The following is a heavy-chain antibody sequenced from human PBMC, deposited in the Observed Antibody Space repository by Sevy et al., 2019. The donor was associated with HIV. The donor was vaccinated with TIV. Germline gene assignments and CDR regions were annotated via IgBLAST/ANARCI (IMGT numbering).Heavy chain of an antibody. Sequence: GESLKISCAASGFTFSSYAMSWVRQAPGKGLEWVSAISGSGGSTYYADSVKGRFTISRDNSKNTLYLQMNSLRAEDTAVYYCAKDGFGGVLNYYYYYMDVWGKGTTVTVSS. D-gene: IGHD3-16*01. J-gene: IGHJ6*03. CDR3: AKDGFGGVLNYYYYYMDV. CDR2: ISGSGGST. V-gene: IGHV3-23*01. CDR1: GFTFSSYA.